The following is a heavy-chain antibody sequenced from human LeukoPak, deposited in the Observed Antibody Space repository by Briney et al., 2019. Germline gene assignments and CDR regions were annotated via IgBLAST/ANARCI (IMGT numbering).Heavy chain of an antibody. CDR3: ASERQTAPPGAFDI. D-gene: IGHD1-1*01. CDR1: GGSISSYY. V-gene: IGHV4-59*01. Sequence: SETLSLTCTVSGGSISSYYWSWIRQPPGKGLEWIGYIHYSGNTNHNPSLKSRVTISVDTSRNQFSLKLNSVTAADTAVYYCASERQTAPPGAFDIWGQGTMVTVSS. CDR2: IHYSGNT. J-gene: IGHJ3*02.